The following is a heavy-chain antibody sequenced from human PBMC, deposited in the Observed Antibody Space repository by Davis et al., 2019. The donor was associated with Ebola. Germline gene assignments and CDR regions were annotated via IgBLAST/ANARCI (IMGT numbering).Heavy chain of an antibody. CDR2: IIPVYGTT. Sequence: AASVKVSCKASGGTFSSYSISWVRQAPGQGLEWMGAIIPVYGTTTYAQAIKDRVTMTADESTSTAYMELSSVRPDDTAVYYCARHGDYDSWFDPWGQGTLVTVSS. J-gene: IGHJ5*02. D-gene: IGHD4-17*01. V-gene: IGHV1-69*13. CDR3: ARHGDYDSWFDP. CDR1: GGTFSSYS.